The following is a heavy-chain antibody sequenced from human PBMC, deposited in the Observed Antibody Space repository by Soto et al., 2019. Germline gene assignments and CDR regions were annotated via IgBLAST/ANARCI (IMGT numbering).Heavy chain of an antibody. V-gene: IGHV4-34*01. CDR1: DGSFSGSY. J-gene: IGHJ2*01. D-gene: IGHD3-10*01. CDR2: ITHSGGT. Sequence: QVQLQQWGAGLLKPSETLSLTCAVYDGSFSGSYWSWIRQTPGKGLEWVGEITHSGGTSYNPSLTSRVSISLDTSKNQFSLNLKTVTAADTAIYFCASAGGYDYGSGTISVRYFDLWGRGTLVTVSS. CDR3: ASAGGYDYGSGTISVRYFDL.